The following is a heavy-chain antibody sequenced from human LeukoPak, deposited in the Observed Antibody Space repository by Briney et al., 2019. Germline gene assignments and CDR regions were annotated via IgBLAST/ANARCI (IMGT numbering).Heavy chain of an antibody. CDR3: AKHLKPDSSSWYWNFDY. CDR1: GFTFSSYW. V-gene: IGHV3-7*01. D-gene: IGHD6-13*01. J-gene: IGHJ4*02. Sequence: PGGSLRLSCAASGFTFSSYWMSWVRQAPGKGLEWVANIKQDGSEKYYVDSVKGRFTISRDNAKNSLYLQMNSLRAEDTAVYYCAKHLKPDSSSWYWNFDYWGQGTLVTVSS. CDR2: IKQDGSEK.